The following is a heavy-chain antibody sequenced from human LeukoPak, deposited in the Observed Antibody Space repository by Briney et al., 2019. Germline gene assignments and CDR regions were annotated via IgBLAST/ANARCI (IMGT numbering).Heavy chain of an antibody. D-gene: IGHD3-10*01. CDR3: ARSFGSYGSGTVDY. CDR2: IYTSGST. J-gene: IGHJ4*02. Sequence: SETLSLTCAVSGGSISIGSYYWSWIRQPAGKGLEWIGRIYTSGSTNYNPSLKSRVTISVDTSKNQFSLKLSSVTAADTAVYYCARSFGSYGSGTVDYWGQGALVTVSS. CDR1: GGSISIGSYY. V-gene: IGHV4-61*02.